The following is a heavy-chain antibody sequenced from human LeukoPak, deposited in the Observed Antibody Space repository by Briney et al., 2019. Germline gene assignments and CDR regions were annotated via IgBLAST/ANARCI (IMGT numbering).Heavy chain of an antibody. D-gene: IGHD4-17*01. J-gene: IGHJ5*02. CDR1: GGSISSYY. V-gene: IGHV4-59*01. CDR2: NYYSGST. Sequence: PSETLSLTCTVSGGSISSYYWSWIRHPPGKGLEWIGYNYYSGSTNYNPSPKSRVTISVDTSKNQFSLKLSSVTAADTAVYYCARSRSTDSGDSNNWFDPWGQGTLVTVSS. CDR3: ARSRSTDSGDSNNWFDP.